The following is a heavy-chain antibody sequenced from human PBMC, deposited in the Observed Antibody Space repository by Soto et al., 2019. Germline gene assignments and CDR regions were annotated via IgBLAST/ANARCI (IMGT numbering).Heavy chain of an antibody. J-gene: IGHJ6*02. Sequence: SLRLSCAASGFTFSAFGMHWVRQAPGKGLEWVAIISYDGILKYYADSVKGRFAISRDTSKSALYLQMNSLRPEDTAVYYCAKDFKISGGHYGSLNYYYGMDVWGQGTTVTVSS. CDR3: AKDFKISGGHYGSLNYYYGMDV. CDR2: ISYDGILK. D-gene: IGHD3-10*01. V-gene: IGHV3-30*18. CDR1: GFTFSAFG.